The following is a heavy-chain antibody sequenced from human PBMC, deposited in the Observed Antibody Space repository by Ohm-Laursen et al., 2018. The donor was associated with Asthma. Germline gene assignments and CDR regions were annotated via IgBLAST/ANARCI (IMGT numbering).Heavy chain of an antibody. D-gene: IGHD3-9*01. Sequence: SLRLSCAASGFTFSSYAMSWVRQAPGKGLAWVSAISGSGGSTYYADSVKGRFTISRDNSKNTLYLQMNSLRAEDTAVYYCAAQYYDILTGYTLDYWGQGTLVTVSS. CDR3: AAQYYDILTGYTLDY. CDR2: ISGSGGST. J-gene: IGHJ4*02. CDR1: GFTFSSYA. V-gene: IGHV3-23*01.